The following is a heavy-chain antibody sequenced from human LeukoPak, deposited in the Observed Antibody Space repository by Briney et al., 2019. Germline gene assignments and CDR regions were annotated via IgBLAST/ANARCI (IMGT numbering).Heavy chain of an antibody. CDR2: ISGSGGST. CDR1: GSTFSSYA. CDR3: AKMGHDNLQILRYFDWLLSPDFDY. D-gene: IGHD3-9*01. Sequence: GGSLRLSCAASGSTFSSYAMSWVRQAPGKGLEWVSAISGSGGSTYYADSVKGRFTISRDDSKNTLYLQMNSLRAEDTAVYYCAKMGHDNLQILRYFDWLLSPDFDYWGRGTLVTVSS. J-gene: IGHJ2*01. V-gene: IGHV3-23*01.